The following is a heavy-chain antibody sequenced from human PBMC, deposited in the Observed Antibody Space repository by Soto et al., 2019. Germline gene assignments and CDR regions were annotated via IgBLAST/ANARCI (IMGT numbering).Heavy chain of an antibody. V-gene: IGHV4-31*03. D-gene: IGHD3-22*01. CDR1: GGSISSGYYY. J-gene: IGHJ4*02. Sequence: SETLSLTCTVSGGSISSGYYYWSWNRQLPGKGLEWIGYIDHTGSTYYNPSLRSRTSISVDKSENQFSLKLSSVTAADTAVYYCARVRYYDSSEFFDYWGQGTLVTVS. CDR2: IDHTGST. CDR3: ARVRYYDSSEFFDY.